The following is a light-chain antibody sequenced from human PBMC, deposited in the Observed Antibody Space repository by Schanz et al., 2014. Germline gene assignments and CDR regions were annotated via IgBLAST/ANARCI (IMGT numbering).Light chain of an antibody. J-gene: IGLJ3*02. CDR3: SSATTYNTIM. V-gene: IGLV1-40*01. Sequence: QSVLTQPPSVSGAPGQRVTISCTGSSSNIGADYNVHWYQQLPGTAPKLLIYSNTNRPSGVPDRFSGSKSGTSASLTVSGLQAEDEADYYCSSATTYNTIMFGGGTKLTVL. CDR1: SSNIGADYN. CDR2: SNT.